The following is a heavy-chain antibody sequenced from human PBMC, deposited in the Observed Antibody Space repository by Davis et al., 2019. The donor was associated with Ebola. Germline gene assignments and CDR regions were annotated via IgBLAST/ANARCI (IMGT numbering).Heavy chain of an antibody. J-gene: IGHJ6*02. Sequence: ASVKVSCKASGYTFTGYYMHWVRQAPGQGLEWMGWINPNSGGTNYAQKFQGWVTMTRDTSISTAYMELSRLRSDDTAVYYCATGASTTGISYYYGMDVWGQGTTVTVSS. CDR3: ATGASTTGISYYYGMDV. CDR2: INPNSGGT. CDR1: GYTFTGYY. D-gene: IGHD1-1*01. V-gene: IGHV1-2*04.